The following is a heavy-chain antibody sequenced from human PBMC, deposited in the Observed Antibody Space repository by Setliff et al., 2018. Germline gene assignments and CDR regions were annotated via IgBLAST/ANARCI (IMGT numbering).Heavy chain of an antibody. CDR3: ARTPSVRYFDWFDP. J-gene: IGHJ5*02. CDR1: GGSFSTYY. V-gene: IGHV4-34*01. D-gene: IGHD3-9*01. CDR2: INHSGST. Sequence: KPSETLSLTCAVYGGSFSTYYWIWIRQPPGKGLEWIGEINHSGSTNYNPSLKSRVTISVDKSKNQFSLKLSSVTAADTAVYYCARTPSVRYFDWFDPWGQGTLVTVSS.